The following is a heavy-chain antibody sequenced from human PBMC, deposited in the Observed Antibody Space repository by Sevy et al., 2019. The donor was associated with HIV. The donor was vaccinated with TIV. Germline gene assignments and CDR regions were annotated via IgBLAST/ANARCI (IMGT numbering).Heavy chain of an antibody. J-gene: IGHJ6*03. Sequence: GGSLRLSCAASGFAFSDHYVDWVRQAPGKGLEWVGRIRNRPNRYTTEYAACVEDRVTTSKDDSRHSLYLQTNSLKTEESAVYYCVRGPNCGVGGCEQISPYCLDVWGIGATVTVSS. V-gene: IGHV3-72*01. CDR1: GFAFSDHY. D-gene: IGHD2-21*01. CDR3: VRGPNCGVGGCEQISPYCLDV. CDR2: IRNRPNRYTT.